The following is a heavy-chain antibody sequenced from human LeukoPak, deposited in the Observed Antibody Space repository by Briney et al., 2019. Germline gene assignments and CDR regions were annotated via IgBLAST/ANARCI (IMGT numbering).Heavy chain of an antibody. CDR1: GFTFSSYA. CDR3: AGSAAFDY. CDR2: ISYDGSNK. Sequence: QPGRSLRLSCAASGFTFSSYAMHWVRQAPGKGLEWVAVISYDGSNKHYADSVKGRFTISRDNSKNTLYLQMNSLRAEDTAVYYCAGSAAFDYWGQGTLVTVSS. D-gene: IGHD6-6*01. V-gene: IGHV3-30*01. J-gene: IGHJ4*02.